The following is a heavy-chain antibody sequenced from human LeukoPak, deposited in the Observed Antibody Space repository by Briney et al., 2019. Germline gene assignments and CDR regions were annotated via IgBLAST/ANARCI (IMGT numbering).Heavy chain of an antibody. D-gene: IGHD2-2*02. V-gene: IGHV3-30*02. CDR2: IRYDGSNK. CDR1: GFIFNTYV. CDR3: ARDSIRQNHFYLDY. J-gene: IGHJ4*02. Sequence: GGSLRLSCAASGFIFNTYVMHWVRQAPGKGLEWLAFIRYDGSNKNYADSVKGRFTISRDNSKNTLNLQMNSLRTDDAAVYYCARDSIRQNHFYLDYWGQGTLVTVSS.